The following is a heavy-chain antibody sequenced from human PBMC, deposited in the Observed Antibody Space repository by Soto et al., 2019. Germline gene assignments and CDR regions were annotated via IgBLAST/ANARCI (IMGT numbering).Heavy chain of an antibody. CDR3: VTSGSYSGTYPGWFDP. D-gene: IGHD1-26*01. Sequence: EVQMLASGGGLVQPGGSLRLSCAASGFTFNSYAMSWVRQAPGTGLEWVSAISGSGARTFYADSVQGRFIISRDNSKNPLFVQMNSLRVEDTALYYCVTSGSYSGTYPGWFDPWGQGTLVTVFS. CDR1: GFTFNSYA. CDR2: ISGSGART. V-gene: IGHV3-23*01. J-gene: IGHJ5*02.